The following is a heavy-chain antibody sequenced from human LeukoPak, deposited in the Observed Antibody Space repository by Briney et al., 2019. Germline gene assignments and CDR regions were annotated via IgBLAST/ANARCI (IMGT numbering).Heavy chain of an antibody. Sequence: GGSLRLSCAASGFTFSSYGMHWARQAPGKGLEWVAVISYDGSNKYYADSVKGRFTISRDNSKNTLYLQMNSLRAEDTAVYYCAKDRAVLRVVVTALDYWGQGTLVTVSS. CDR1: GFTFSSYG. J-gene: IGHJ4*02. CDR2: ISYDGSNK. CDR3: AKDRAVLRVVVTALDY. D-gene: IGHD2-21*02. V-gene: IGHV3-30*18.